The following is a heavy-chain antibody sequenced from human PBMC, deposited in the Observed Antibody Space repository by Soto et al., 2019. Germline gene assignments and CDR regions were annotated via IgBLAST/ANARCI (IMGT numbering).Heavy chain of an antibody. CDR1: GFSFSEYS. CDR3: AKPLQQWLLQGSGVDV. V-gene: IGHV3-23*01. CDR2: ISGDTATT. Sequence: PGGSLRLSCAGSGFSFSEYSMTWVRQAPGKGLQWVSAISGDTATTHYADSVKGRFTISRDNSRDTLYLQMNSLRVEDTAIYYCAKPLQQWLLQGSGVDVWGQGTTVTVSS. J-gene: IGHJ6*02. D-gene: IGHD6-19*01.